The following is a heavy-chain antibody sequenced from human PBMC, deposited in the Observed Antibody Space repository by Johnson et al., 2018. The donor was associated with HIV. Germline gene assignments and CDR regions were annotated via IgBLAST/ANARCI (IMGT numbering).Heavy chain of an antibody. Sequence: VQLVESGGGLVQPGGSLRLSCAASGFTVSSNYMSWVRQAPGKGLESVSVVYSGGTTHYADSVKGRPTISRDNSKKTLYLQVNSLGAEDTAVYYCTRRSAYDAFDIWGQGTMVTVSS. CDR2: VYSGGTT. CDR3: TRRSAYDAFDI. J-gene: IGHJ3*02. V-gene: IGHV3-66*02. CDR1: GFTVSSNY.